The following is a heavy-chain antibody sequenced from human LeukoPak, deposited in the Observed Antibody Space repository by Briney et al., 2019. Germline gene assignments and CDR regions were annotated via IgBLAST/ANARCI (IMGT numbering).Heavy chain of an antibody. CDR3: AGGKYSSGWYSDY. Sequence: SVKVSCKASGGTFSSYAISWVRQAPGQGLEWMGGIIPIFGTANYAQKFQGRVTITADESTSTAYMELSSLRSEDTAVYYCAGGKYSSGWYSDYWGQGTLVTVSS. V-gene: IGHV1-69*13. J-gene: IGHJ4*02. D-gene: IGHD6-19*01. CDR1: GGTFSSYA. CDR2: IIPIFGTA.